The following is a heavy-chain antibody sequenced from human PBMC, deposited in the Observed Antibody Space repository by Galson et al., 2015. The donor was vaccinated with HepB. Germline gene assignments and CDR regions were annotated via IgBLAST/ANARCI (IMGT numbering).Heavy chain of an antibody. CDR2: INPNSGGT. CDR1: GYTFTDYY. CDR3: ARVLIVVVPAEGRARGAFDI. V-gene: IGHV1-2*02. D-gene: IGHD2-2*01. Sequence: SVKVSCKASGYTFTDYYMHWVRQAPGQGLEWMGWINPNSGGTNYAQKFQGRVTMTRDTSMSTVYMELSSLRSEDTAVYYCARVLIVVVPAEGRARGAFDIWGQGTMVTVSS. J-gene: IGHJ3*02.